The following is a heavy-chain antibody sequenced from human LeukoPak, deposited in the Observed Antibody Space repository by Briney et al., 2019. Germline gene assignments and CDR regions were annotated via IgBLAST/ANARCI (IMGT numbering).Heavy chain of an antibody. CDR3: ARDMGSGEFDY. Sequence: GGSLRFSCAAPGFTFSSYAMHWVRQAPGKGLEWVAVISYDGSNKYYADSVKGRFTISRDNSKNTLYLQMNSLRAEDTAVYYCARDMGSGEFDYWGQGTLVTVSS. V-gene: IGHV3-30*04. CDR2: ISYDGSNK. D-gene: IGHD3-10*01. CDR1: GFTFSSYA. J-gene: IGHJ4*02.